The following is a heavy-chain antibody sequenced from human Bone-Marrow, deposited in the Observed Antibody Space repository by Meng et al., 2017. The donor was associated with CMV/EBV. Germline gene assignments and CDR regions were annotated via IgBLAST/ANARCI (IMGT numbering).Heavy chain of an antibody. D-gene: IGHD3-3*01. CDR3: AKHRARDYTIFGMINDAFDI. J-gene: IGHJ3*02. V-gene: IGHV5-51*01. CDR2: IYPGDSDT. Sequence: GESLKISCKGSGYSFDNYWIAWVRQMPGKGLEWMGSIYPGDSDTRYSPSFQGQVSISADTAISTAYLQWSSLKASDTAMYYCAKHRARDYTIFGMINDAFDIWGQGTMVTVSS. CDR1: GYSFDNYW.